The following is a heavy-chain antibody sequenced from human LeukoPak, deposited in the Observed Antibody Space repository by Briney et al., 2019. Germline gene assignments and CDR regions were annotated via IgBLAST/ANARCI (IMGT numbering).Heavy chain of an antibody. J-gene: IGHJ5*02. D-gene: IGHD3-10*01. Sequence: GASVKVSCKASAYTFTTYLLHWVRQAPGQGLEWMGIIDPSGGSTDYAQKFQGRVTMTRDTSTSTVYMELSSLSSEDTAVYYCARDLGLRGVTNWFDPWGQGTLVTVSS. CDR2: IDPSGGST. V-gene: IGHV1-46*01. CDR3: ARDLGLRGVTNWFDP. CDR1: AYTFTTYL.